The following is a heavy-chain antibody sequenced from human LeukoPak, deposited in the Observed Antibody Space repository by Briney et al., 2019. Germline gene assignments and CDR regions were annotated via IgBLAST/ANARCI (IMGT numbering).Heavy chain of an antibody. D-gene: IGHD4-23*01. CDR1: GYRFTTYW. Sequence: GESLKISCKGSGYRFTTYWIGWVRQMPGKGLEWMGIIYPGDSDIRISPSFQGQVTISVDKSISTAYLQWSSLKASDTAMYYCARRAVVIGVGYFDYWGQGTLVTVSS. CDR2: IYPGDSDI. CDR3: ARRAVVIGVGYFDY. V-gene: IGHV5-51*01. J-gene: IGHJ4*02.